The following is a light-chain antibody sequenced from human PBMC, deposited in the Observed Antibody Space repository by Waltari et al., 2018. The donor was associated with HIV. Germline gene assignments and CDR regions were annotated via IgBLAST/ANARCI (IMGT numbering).Light chain of an antibody. CDR3: QQADSFPRT. V-gene: IGKV1-12*01. CDR2: GAS. CDR1: QDITTW. J-gene: IGKJ1*01. Sequence: DVQMTQSPSSVSASVGDRVTITCRASQDITTWLAWFQQKPGKAPKLLIYGASSLESGVPSRFSGSGSGTDFTLTINNLQPEDFATYYCQQADSFPRTFGQGTRVEIK.